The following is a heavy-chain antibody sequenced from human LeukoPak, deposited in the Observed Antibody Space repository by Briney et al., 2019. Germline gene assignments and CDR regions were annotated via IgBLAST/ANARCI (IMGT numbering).Heavy chain of an antibody. V-gene: IGHV1-18*01. CDR2: ISACNGNT. CDR1: GYTFTSYG. J-gene: IGHJ4*02. CDR3: ARAPPLRYYFDY. Sequence: ASVKVSCKASGYTFTSYGISWVRQAPGQGLEWMGWISACNGNTNYAQKLQGRVTMTTDTSTSTAYMELRSLRSDDTAVYYCARAPPLRYYFDYWGQGTLVTVSS. D-gene: IGHD3-16*01.